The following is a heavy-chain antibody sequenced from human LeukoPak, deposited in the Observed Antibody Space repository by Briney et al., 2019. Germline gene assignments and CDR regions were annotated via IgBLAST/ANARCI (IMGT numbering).Heavy chain of an antibody. CDR2: INPNGGGT. D-gene: IGHD2-2*01. CDR3: ARDIVVVPAAIFRGYYMDV. J-gene: IGHJ6*03. Sequence: ASVKVSCKASGYTSTGYYMHWVRQAPGQGLEWMGWINPNGGGTNYAQKFQGRVTMTRDTSISTAYMELSRLRSDDTAVYYCARDIVVVPAAIFRGYYMDVWGKGTTVTVSS. CDR1: GYTSTGYY. V-gene: IGHV1-2*02.